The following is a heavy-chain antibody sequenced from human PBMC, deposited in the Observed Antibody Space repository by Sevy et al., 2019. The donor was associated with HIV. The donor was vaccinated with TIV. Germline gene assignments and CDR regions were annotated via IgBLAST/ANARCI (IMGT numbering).Heavy chain of an antibody. CDR2: ISGRGIT. J-gene: IGHJ4*02. V-gene: IGHV3-11*01. Sequence: GGSLRLSCSGSGFIFSDYYMSWIRQAPGRGLEWVSYISGRGITYYADSVEGGFPISRDNARNSLYLQRNGLRADDTAVYYCARDPLLGIAREVARGGYWGQGTLVTVSS. D-gene: IGHD2-2*03. CDR3: ARDPLLGIAREVARGGY. CDR1: GFIFSDYY.